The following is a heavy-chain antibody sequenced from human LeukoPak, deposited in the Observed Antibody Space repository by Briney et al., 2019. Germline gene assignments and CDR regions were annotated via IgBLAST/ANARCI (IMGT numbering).Heavy chain of an antibody. D-gene: IGHD1-26*01. CDR1: GFSLSTSGVG. J-gene: IGHJ4*02. V-gene: IGHV2-5*02. Sequence: SGPTLAKPTQTLTLSCAFSGFSLSTSGVGVGWIRQPPGKALEWLALIYWDEDKFYSPSLRSRLTITKDTSKNQVVLTMTNMDPVDTATYYCARRLSGSYFDYWGQGALVTVPS. CDR3: ARRLSGSYFDY. CDR2: IYWDEDK.